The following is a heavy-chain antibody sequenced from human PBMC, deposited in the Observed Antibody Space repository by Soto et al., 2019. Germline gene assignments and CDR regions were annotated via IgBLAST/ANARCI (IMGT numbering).Heavy chain of an antibody. Sequence: QVQLQESGPGLVKPSETLSLTCNVSGDSMTKYYWSWIRQPAGKGLEWIGRVYTSGSTNYNPSLKSRVTISIDTSNNHFSLSLKSVTAADTAVYYCARTIGAAYYFDFWGQGALVTVS. CDR3: ARTIGAAYYFDF. CDR1: GDSMTKYY. D-gene: IGHD6-13*01. CDR2: VYTSGST. V-gene: IGHV4-4*07. J-gene: IGHJ4*02.